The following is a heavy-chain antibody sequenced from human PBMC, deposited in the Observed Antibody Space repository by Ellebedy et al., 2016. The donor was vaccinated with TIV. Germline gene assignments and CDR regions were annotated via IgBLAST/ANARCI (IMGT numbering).Heavy chain of an antibody. CDR1: GGSVDSGSYY. CDR3: AREILSGTSGDFDY. D-gene: IGHD3-9*01. V-gene: IGHV4-61*01. Sequence: GSLRLSCTVSGGSVDSGSYYWSWIRQSPGKGLEWIGHIYYSGATTYNPSLQSRVTISIDRSRDQFSLKLTSVTAADTAVYYCAREILSGTSGDFDYWGQGALVTVSS. J-gene: IGHJ4*02. CDR2: IYYSGAT.